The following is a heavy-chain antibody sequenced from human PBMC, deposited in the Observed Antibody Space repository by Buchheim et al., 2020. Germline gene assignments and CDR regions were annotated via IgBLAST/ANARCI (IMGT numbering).Heavy chain of an antibody. V-gene: IGHV4-39*01. J-gene: IGHJ4*02. CDR1: GGSISSSSYY. CDR3: ARLHYGEGVDY. CDR2: IYYSGSS. D-gene: IGHD4-17*01. Sequence: QVQLQESGPGLVKPSGTLSLTCAVSGGSISSSSYYWGWIRQPPGKGLEWIGSIYYSGSSYYNPSLKSRVTISVDTSKNQFSLKLSSVTAADTAVYYCARLHYGEGVDYWGQGTL.